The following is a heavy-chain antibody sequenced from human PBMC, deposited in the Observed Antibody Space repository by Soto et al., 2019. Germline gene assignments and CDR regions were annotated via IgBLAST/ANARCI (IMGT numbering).Heavy chain of an antibody. CDR2: IYYSGST. CDR3: ARGLPTVVTPYVDD. D-gene: IGHD2-21*02. V-gene: IGHV4-59*01. J-gene: IGHJ4*02. Sequence: SETLSLTCTVSGGSISSYYWSWIRQPPGKGLEWIGYIYYSGSTNYNPSLKSRVTISVDTSKNQFSLKLSSVTAADTAVYYCARGLPTVVTPYVDDWGQGTLVTVSS. CDR1: GGSISSYY.